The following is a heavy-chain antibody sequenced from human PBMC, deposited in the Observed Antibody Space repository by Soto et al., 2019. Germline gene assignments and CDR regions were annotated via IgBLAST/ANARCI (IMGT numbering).Heavy chain of an antibody. V-gene: IGHV1-3*05. CDR2: INAGNGDT. Sequence: QVHLVQSGAEEKKPEASVKVSCKASRYTFTNYAMHWVRQAPGQRLEWMGWINAGNGDTKYSQNFQGRVTITRDTSASTAYMELSSLRSEDTAVYYCTRSALRPFGGLIGPFDYWGQGTLVTVSS. CDR1: RYTFTNYA. CDR3: TRSALRPFGGLIGPFDY. D-gene: IGHD3-16*02. J-gene: IGHJ4*02.